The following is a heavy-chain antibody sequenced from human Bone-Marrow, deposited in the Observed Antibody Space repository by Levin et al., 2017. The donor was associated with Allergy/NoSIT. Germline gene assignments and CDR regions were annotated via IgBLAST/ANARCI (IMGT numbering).Heavy chain of an antibody. CDR1: GFTFDDFA. CDR3: AKDISEFGNSYYGMDV. Sequence: SLKISCAASGFTFDDFAMHWVRQAPGKGLEWVSGISWDSNYIGYADSVKGRFTISRDNANNFLYLQMSSLRAEDTAFYYCAKDISEFGNSYYGMDVWGQGTTVTVSS. J-gene: IGHJ6*02. CDR2: ISWDSNYI. V-gene: IGHV3-9*01. D-gene: IGHD3-3*01.